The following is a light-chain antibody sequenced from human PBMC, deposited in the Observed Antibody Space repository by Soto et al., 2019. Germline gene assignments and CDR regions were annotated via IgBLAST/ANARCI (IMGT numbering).Light chain of an antibody. CDR1: SSNVGNYDL. CDR3: CSYAGSNTWV. Sequence: QYVLTQPASVSGSPGQSITISCTGASSNVGNYDLVSWYQHHPGKAPKLMVYEVTKRPSGISHRFSGSKSGNTASLTISGGQAEDEADYYCCSYAGSNTWVFGGGTKLTVL. CDR2: EVT. J-gene: IGLJ3*02. V-gene: IGLV2-23*02.